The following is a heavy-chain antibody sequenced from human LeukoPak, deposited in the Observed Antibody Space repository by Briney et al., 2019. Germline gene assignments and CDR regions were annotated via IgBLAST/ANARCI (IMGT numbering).Heavy chain of an antibody. CDR2: ISGSSSYI. CDR3: ARHYYVWGSYLDY. V-gene: IGHV3-21*01. Sequence: GGSLRLSCAASGFTFSSYSMNWVRQAPGKGLEWVSSISGSSSYIYYADSVKGRFTISRDNAKNSLYLQMNSLRAEDTAVYYCARHYYVWGSYLDYWGQGTLVTVSS. J-gene: IGHJ4*02. CDR1: GFTFSSYS. D-gene: IGHD3-16*01.